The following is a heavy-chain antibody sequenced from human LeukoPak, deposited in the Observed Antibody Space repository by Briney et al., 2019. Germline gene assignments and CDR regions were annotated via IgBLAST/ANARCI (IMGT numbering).Heavy chain of an antibody. Sequence: GESLKISCKGSGYSFSNDWIGWVRQMPGKGLEWMGIIYPGDSDTRDSPSFQGQVTISADKSISTAYLQWSSLGASDTAMYYCARRGCNGGSCYAYWGQGTLVTVSS. CDR3: ARRGCNGGSCYAY. D-gene: IGHD2-15*01. V-gene: IGHV5-51*01. CDR2: IYPGDSDT. CDR1: GYSFSNDW. J-gene: IGHJ4*02.